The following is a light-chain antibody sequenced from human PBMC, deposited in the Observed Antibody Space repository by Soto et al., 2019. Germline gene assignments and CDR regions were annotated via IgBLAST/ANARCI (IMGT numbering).Light chain of an antibody. CDR1: SSDVGGYNY. CDR3: SSYSGTSTQVL. V-gene: IGLV2-14*01. J-gene: IGLJ2*01. Sequence: QSALTQPASVSGSPGQSITISRTGTSSDVGGYNYVSWYQQHPGKAPKLMIYEVSDRPSGVSNRYSGAKSGNTASLTISGLQAEDEDDYYCSSYSGTSTQVLFGGGTKLTVL. CDR2: EVS.